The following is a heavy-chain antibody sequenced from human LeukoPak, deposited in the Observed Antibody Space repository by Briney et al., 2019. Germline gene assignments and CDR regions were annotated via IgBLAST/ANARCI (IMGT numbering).Heavy chain of an antibody. D-gene: IGHD3-3*01. CDR1: GYTFTSYG. CDR3: ARVRDYDFWSGPKSVDP. Sequence: ASVKVSCKASGYTFTSYGISWVRQAPGQGLERMGWISAYNGNTNYAQKLQGRVTMTTDTSTSTAYMELRSLRSDDTAVYYCARVRDYDFWSGPKSVDPWGQGTLVTVSS. CDR2: ISAYNGNT. V-gene: IGHV1-18*01. J-gene: IGHJ5*02.